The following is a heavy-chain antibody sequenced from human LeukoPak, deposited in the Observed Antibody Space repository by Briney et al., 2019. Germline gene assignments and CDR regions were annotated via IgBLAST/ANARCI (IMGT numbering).Heavy chain of an antibody. V-gene: IGHV4-59*01. D-gene: IGHD6-19*01. CDR3: ARGSGWYYY. CDR2: IYYSGST. Sequence: PSETLSLTCTVSGGSISSYWSWIRQSPGKGLEWIGYIYYSGSTNYNPSLKSRVSMSVDTSKNQFSLKLSPVTAADTAVYYCARGSGWYYYWGQGTLVTVSS. CDR1: GGSISSY. J-gene: IGHJ4*02.